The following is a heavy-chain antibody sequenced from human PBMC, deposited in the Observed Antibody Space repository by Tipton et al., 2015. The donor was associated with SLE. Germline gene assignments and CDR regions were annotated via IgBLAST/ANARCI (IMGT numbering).Heavy chain of an antibody. Sequence: QLVQSGPEVKKPGASVKVSCKASGYTFTSYGISWVRQAPGQGLEWMGWISAYNGNTNYAQKLQGRVTMTTDTSTSTAFMELRSLSSDDTAVYYCARQPLIRAAAGLGRIHWFDPWGQGTLVTVSS. CDR2: ISAYNGNT. V-gene: IGHV1-18*01. J-gene: IGHJ5*02. CDR1: GYTFTSYG. CDR3: ARQPLIRAAAGLGRIHWFDP. D-gene: IGHD6-13*01.